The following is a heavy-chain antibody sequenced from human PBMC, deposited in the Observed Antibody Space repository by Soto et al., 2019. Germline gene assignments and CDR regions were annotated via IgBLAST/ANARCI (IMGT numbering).Heavy chain of an antibody. V-gene: IGHV3-23*01. Sequence: GVSLGLSCAASGFTFDNYAMNWVRQAPGRGLEWVSIISPNGDSTYYADSVKGRFTISRDNSQNTVFLQMNSLRAEDTAIYFCAKVRLTDYLRYAPHLWGQGTLVTVSS. D-gene: IGHD2-8*01. CDR2: ISPNGDST. J-gene: IGHJ3*01. CDR1: GFTFDNYA. CDR3: AKVRLTDYLRYAPHL.